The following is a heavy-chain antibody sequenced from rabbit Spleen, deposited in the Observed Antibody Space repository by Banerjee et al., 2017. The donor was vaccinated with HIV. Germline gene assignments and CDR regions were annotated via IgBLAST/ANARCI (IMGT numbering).Heavy chain of an antibody. Sequence: QSLEESGGGLVQPGGSLTLSCKASGFSLNSGYDMCWVRQGPGKGLEWITSIYAGSSGATYSATWAKGRFTISKTSSTTVTLQMTSLTVADTATYFCARDAGTSFSTYGMDLWGPGTLVTVS. V-gene: IGHV1S40*01. CDR1: GFSLNSGYD. D-gene: IGHD8-1*01. CDR2: IYAGSSGAT. CDR3: ARDAGTSFSTYGMDL. J-gene: IGHJ6*01.